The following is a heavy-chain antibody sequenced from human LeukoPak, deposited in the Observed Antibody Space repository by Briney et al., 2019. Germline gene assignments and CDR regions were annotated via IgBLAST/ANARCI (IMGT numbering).Heavy chain of an antibody. CDR2: IYPGDSDT. V-gene: IGHV5-51*01. D-gene: IGHD5-18*01. J-gene: IGHJ4*02. CDR1: GYRFTSYW. CDR3: ARHYSYGLDY. Sequence: GESLKISCQGSGYRFTSYWIGWVRRLPGKGLEWMGIIYPGDSDTRYSPSFQGQVTISADKSISTAYLQWSSLKASDTAMYYCARHYSYGLDYWGQGTLVTVSS.